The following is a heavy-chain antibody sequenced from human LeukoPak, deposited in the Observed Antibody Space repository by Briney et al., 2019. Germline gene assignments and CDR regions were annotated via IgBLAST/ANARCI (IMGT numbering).Heavy chain of an antibody. J-gene: IGHJ4*02. CDR3: ARGPHSGSYFGTDY. CDR1: GFTFDDYG. D-gene: IGHD1-26*01. V-gene: IGHV3-20*04. Sequence: GGSLRLSCAASGFTFDDYGMSWVRQAPGKGLEWVSGINWNGGGTGYVDSVRGRFTISRDNAKKSLYLQMNSLRAEDTALYYCARGPHSGSYFGTDYWGQGTLVTVSS. CDR2: INWNGGGT.